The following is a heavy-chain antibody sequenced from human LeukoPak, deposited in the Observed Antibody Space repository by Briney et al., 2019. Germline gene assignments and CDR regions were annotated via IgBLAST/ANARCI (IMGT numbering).Heavy chain of an antibody. CDR1: GFTFSSYA. V-gene: IGHV3-23*01. CDR2: ISGSGGST. Sequence: PGGSLRLSCAASGFTFSSYAMSWVRQAPGKGLEWVSAISGSGGSTYYADSVKGRFTICRDNSKNTLHLQMNSLRAEDTAVYYCAKNRDDSSGYYYVPYGMDVWGQGTTVTVSS. D-gene: IGHD3-22*01. CDR3: AKNRDDSSGYYYVPYGMDV. J-gene: IGHJ6*02.